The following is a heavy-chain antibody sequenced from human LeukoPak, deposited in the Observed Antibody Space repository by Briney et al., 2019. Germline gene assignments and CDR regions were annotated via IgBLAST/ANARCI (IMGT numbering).Heavy chain of an antibody. CDR3: AKGVVVTAIPPDY. CDR1: GFTFSTYT. J-gene: IGHJ4*02. Sequence: GGSLRLSCAASGFTFSTYTMGWVRQAQGKGLEWVSGVTGSGGSTYYADSVKGRFTISRDNSKNTLYLQMNSLRAEDTALYYCAKGVVVTAIPPDYWGQGTLVIVSS. V-gene: IGHV3-23*01. D-gene: IGHD2-21*02. CDR2: VTGSGGST.